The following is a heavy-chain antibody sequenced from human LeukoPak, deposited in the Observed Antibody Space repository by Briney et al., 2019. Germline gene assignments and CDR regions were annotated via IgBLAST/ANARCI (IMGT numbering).Heavy chain of an antibody. CDR1: GGSISSYY. Sequence: SETLSLTCTVSGGSISSYYWSWIRQPPGKGLEWIGYIYYSGSTNYNPSLKSRVTISVDTSKNQFSLKLSSVTAADTAVYYCARAPYYGFWSGYLGTYYYYYGMDVWGQGTTVTVSS. J-gene: IGHJ6*02. CDR3: ARAPYYGFWSGYLGTYYYYYGMDV. CDR2: IYYSGST. V-gene: IGHV4-59*12. D-gene: IGHD3-3*01.